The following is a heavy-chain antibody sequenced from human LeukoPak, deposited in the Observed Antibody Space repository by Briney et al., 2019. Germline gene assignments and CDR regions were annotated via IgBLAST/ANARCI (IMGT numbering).Heavy chain of an antibody. CDR1: GGSISSSDW. CDR2: IYYSGST. D-gene: IGHD1-26*01. Sequence: PSETLSLTCAVSGGSISSSDWWSWVRQPPGKGLEWLGQIYYSGSTNYNPSLKSRVTISVDKSKNQLSLKLSSVTAADTAVYYCARVSGSYFDYWGQGTLVTVSS. J-gene: IGHJ4*02. V-gene: IGHV4-4*02. CDR3: ARVSGSYFDY.